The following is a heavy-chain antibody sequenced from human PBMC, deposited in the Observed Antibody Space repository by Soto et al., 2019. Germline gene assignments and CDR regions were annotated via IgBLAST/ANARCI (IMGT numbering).Heavy chain of an antibody. J-gene: IGHJ4*02. Sequence: EVQLVESGGGLVQPGRSLRLSCAASGFTFDDYAMHWVRQAPGKGLEWVSGISWNSGSIGYADSVKGRFTISRDNAKNSLYLQMNSLRAEDTALYYCAKGALSMNIVATLNLDHWGPGTLVTGSS. V-gene: IGHV3-9*01. D-gene: IGHD5-12*01. CDR2: ISWNSGSI. CDR1: GFTFDDYA. CDR3: AKGALSMNIVATLNLDH.